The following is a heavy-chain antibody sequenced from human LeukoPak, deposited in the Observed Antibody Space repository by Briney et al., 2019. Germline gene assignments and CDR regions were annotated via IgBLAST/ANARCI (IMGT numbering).Heavy chain of an antibody. Sequence: SETLSLTCAVYGGSFSGYYWSWIRQPPGKGLEWIGEINHSGHTNYNPSLKSRVTISVDTSNNQFSLKLSSVTAADTAVYYCARRFVKALTGSTRRYYYYYYMDVWGKGTTVTVSS. CDR3: ARRFVKALTGSTRRYYYYYYMDV. CDR1: GGSFSGYY. D-gene: IGHD2-2*01. V-gene: IGHV4-34*01. CDR2: INHSGHT. J-gene: IGHJ6*03.